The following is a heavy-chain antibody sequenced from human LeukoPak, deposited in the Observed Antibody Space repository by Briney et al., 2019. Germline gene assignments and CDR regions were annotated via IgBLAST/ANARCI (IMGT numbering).Heavy chain of an antibody. D-gene: IGHD3-22*01. CDR2: ISGTGDTT. J-gene: IGHJ4*02. Sequence: GGSLRLSXAASGFTFSSHAMSWVRQAPGKGLEWVSSISGTGDTTHYADSVKGRFTISRDNFETPLYLQMNSLRAEDTAVYYCAKALRVMYFYDSSGYYYTPFDYWGQGTLVTVSS. CDR3: AKALRVMYFYDSSGYYYTPFDY. V-gene: IGHV3-23*01. CDR1: GFTFSSHA.